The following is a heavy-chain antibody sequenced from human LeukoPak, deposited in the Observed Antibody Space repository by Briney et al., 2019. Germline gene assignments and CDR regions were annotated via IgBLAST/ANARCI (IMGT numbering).Heavy chain of an antibody. CDR1: AVTFSSYS. D-gene: IGHD3-22*01. Sequence: GGCLRLSCAASAVTFSSYSMNWVRQAPGKGLEGVSSISSSSSYIYYADSVKGRLTIAKDNAKNSLYVQMNSLRAEDTAVYYCARGNLYYDSSGFDYWGQGTLVTVSS. CDR3: ARGNLYYDSSGFDY. J-gene: IGHJ4*02. CDR2: ISSSSSYI. V-gene: IGHV3-21*01.